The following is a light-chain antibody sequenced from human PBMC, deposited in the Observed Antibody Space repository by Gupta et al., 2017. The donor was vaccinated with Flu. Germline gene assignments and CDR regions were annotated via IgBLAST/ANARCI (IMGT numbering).Light chain of an antibody. V-gene: IGLV3-10*01. CDR2: EDR. CDR3: YSTDTSGNHRV. CDR1: ALTNKY. J-gene: IGLJ3*02. Sequence: GQTARITCSGDALTNKYAYWYQQKAGQAPVLIIYEDRKRPSGIPERFSGSSSGTRATLTISGAQGEDEADYYCYSTDTSGNHRVFGGGTNLTVL.